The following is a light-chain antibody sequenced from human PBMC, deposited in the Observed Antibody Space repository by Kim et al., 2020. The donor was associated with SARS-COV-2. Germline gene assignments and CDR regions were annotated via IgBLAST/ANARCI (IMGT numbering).Light chain of an antibody. CDR2: RAS. V-gene: IGKV1-5*03. Sequence: GDRVTITCRASQNVDAWLAWYQQKPGQAPKLLISRASVIQDGVPSRFSGSGSGTEFTLTIYSLQPDDLATYYCQQYNLYSTFGQGTKVDIK. CDR3: QQYNLYST. CDR1: QNVDAW. J-gene: IGKJ1*01.